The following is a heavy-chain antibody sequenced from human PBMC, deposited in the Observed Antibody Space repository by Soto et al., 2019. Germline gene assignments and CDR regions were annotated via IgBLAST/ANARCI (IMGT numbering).Heavy chain of an antibody. D-gene: IGHD6-19*01. CDR3: ARSLGWYEIDY. CDR2: ISHSGTV. J-gene: IGHJ4*02. Sequence: QVLLQESGPGLVQPSGTLSLSCAVSGGPISSGYFWGWVRQPPGKGLGWLGDISHSGTVNYNPSLKSRVTISMDKSKTQFSLKLNSVPAADTAVYYGARSLGWYEIDYWGQGIRVIVSS. V-gene: IGHV4-4*02. CDR1: GGPISSGYF.